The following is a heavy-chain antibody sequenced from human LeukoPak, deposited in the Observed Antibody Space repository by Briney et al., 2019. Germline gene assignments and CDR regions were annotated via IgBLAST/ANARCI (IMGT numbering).Heavy chain of an antibody. CDR1: GGTFSSYA. J-gene: IGHJ4*02. CDR2: IIPIFGTA. V-gene: IGHV1-69*01. Sequence: SVKVSCKASGGTFSSYAISWVRQAPGQGLEWMGGIIPIFGTANYAQKFQGRVTITADESTSTAYMELSSLRSEDTAVYYCARVAGWIVGATARPLAYWGQGTLVTVSS. D-gene: IGHD1-26*01. CDR3: ARVAGWIVGATARPLAY.